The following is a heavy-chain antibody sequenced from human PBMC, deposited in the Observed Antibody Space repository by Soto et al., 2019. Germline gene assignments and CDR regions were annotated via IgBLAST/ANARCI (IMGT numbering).Heavy chain of an antibody. CDR1: GGSISSGDYY. J-gene: IGHJ4*02. Sequence: PSETLSLTCTVSGGSISSGDYYWSWIRQPPGKGLEWIGYIYYSGSTYYNPSLKSRVTISVDTSKNQFSLKLSSVTAADTAVYYCAREEDILTGYYNEYWGQGTLVTVSS. V-gene: IGHV4-30-4*01. CDR3: AREEDILTGYYNEY. CDR2: IYYSGST. D-gene: IGHD3-9*01.